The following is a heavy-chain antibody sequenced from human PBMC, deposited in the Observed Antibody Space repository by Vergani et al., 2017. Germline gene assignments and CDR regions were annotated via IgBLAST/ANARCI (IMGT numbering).Heavy chain of an antibody. V-gene: IGHV3-9*01. CDR2: ISWNSGSI. CDR3: ARAYQLLYFDY. CDR1: GFTFDDYA. D-gene: IGHD2-2*01. Sequence: EVQLVESGGGLVQPGRSLRLSCAASGFTFDDYAMHWVRQAPGKGREWVSGISWNSGSIGYADSVKGRFTISRDNAKNSLYLQMNSLRAEDTAVYYCARAYQLLYFDYWGQRTLVTVSS. J-gene: IGHJ4*02.